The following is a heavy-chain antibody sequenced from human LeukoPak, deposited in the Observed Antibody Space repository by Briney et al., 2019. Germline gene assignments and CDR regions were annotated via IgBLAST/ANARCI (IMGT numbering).Heavy chain of an antibody. Sequence: WASVKVSCKASGGTFSNYAISWVRQAPGQGLEWMGGIIPIFGTANYAQKFRGRVTITADKSTRTAYMELSSLRSEDTAVYYCARDISWGYYGSGSYPPYNWFDPWGQGTLVTVSS. CDR3: ARDISWGYYGSGSYPPYNWFDP. D-gene: IGHD3-10*01. CDR2: IIPIFGTA. V-gene: IGHV1-69*06. CDR1: GGTFSNYA. J-gene: IGHJ5*02.